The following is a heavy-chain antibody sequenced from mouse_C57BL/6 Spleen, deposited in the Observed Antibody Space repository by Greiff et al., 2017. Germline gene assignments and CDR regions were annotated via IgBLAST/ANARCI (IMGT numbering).Heavy chain of an antibody. CDR2: IDPNSGGT. D-gene: IGHD2-5*01. CDR3: ASFSNRGFAY. J-gene: IGHJ3*01. V-gene: IGHV1-72*01. CDR1: GYTFTSYW. Sequence: QVQLQQPGAELVKPGASVQLSCKASGYTFTSYWMHWVKQRPGRGLEWIGRIDPNSGGTKYNEKFKSKATLTVDKPSSTAYMQLSSLTSEDSAVYYCASFSNRGFAYWGQGTLVTVSA.